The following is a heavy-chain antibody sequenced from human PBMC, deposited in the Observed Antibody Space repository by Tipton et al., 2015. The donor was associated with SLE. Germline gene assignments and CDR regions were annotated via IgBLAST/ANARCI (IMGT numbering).Heavy chain of an antibody. J-gene: IGHJ6*02. CDR2: INNRGSII. V-gene: IGHV3-11*01. CDR1: GFTFSDFY. Sequence: GSLRLSCAASGFTFSDFYMSWIRQAPGKGLEWVSYINNRGSIIYYADSVKGRFTISRDNAKNSLYLEMNSLRAEDTAVYYCARASSFWSGYSEKPYDMDVWGQGTTVTVSS. CDR3: ARASSFWSGYSEKPYDMDV. D-gene: IGHD3-3*01.